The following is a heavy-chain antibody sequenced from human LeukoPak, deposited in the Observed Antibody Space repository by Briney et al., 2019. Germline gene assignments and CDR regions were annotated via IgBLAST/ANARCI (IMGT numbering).Heavy chain of an antibody. CDR1: GYTFTNYG. CDR3: ARIGCSSTSCYGNSVDP. V-gene: IGHV1-18*01. Sequence: SVSVSCKASGYTFTNYGISWVRRAPGRGLEWMGWISAYNGNTHYAQKFQGRVTMTTDTSTSTAYMELRSLTSDDTAVYYCARIGCSSTSCYGNSVDPWGQGTLVTVSS. J-gene: IGHJ5*02. D-gene: IGHD2-2*01. CDR2: ISAYNGNT.